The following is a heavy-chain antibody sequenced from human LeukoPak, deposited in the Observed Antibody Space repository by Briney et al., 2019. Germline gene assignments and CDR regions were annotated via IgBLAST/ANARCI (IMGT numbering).Heavy chain of an antibody. D-gene: IGHD5-24*01. V-gene: IGHV1-24*01. CDR1: GYTLTELS. Sequence: GASVKVSCKVSGYTLTELSMHWVRQAPGKGLEWMGGFDPEDGETIYAQKFQGRVTMTEDTSTDTAYMELSRLGSDDTAVYYCARDGDGYNLDWGQGTLVTVSS. CDR3: ARDGDGYNLD. CDR2: FDPEDGET. J-gene: IGHJ4*02.